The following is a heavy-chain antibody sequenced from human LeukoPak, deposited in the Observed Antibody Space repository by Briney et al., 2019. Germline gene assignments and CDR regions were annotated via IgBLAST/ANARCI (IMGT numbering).Heavy chain of an antibody. D-gene: IGHD1-26*01. V-gene: IGHV4-34*01. CDR3: ARETTLGPTSRMDV. J-gene: IGHJ6*04. Sequence: SETLSLTCAVYGGSFSGYYWSWIRQPPGKGLEWIGEINHSGSTNYNPSLKSRVTISVDTSKNQFSLKLSSVTAADTAVYYCARETTLGPTSRMDVWGKGTTVTVSS. CDR2: INHSGST. CDR1: GGSFSGYY.